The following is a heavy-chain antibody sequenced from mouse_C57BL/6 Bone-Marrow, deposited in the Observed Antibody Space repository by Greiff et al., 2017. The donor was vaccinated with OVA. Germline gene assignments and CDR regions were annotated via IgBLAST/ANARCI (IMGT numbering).Heavy chain of an antibody. J-gene: IGHJ4*01. V-gene: IGHV5-4*01. CDR1: GFTFSSYA. Sequence: EVKLMESGGGLVKPGGSLKLSCAASGFTFSSYAMSWVRQTPEKRLEWVATISDGGSYTYYPDNLKGRFTISRDNAKNNLYLQMSHLKSEDTAMYYCARDQPTLRYYAMDYWGQGTSVTVSS. CDR3: ARDQPTLRYYAMDY. D-gene: IGHD6-5*01. CDR2: ISDGGSYT.